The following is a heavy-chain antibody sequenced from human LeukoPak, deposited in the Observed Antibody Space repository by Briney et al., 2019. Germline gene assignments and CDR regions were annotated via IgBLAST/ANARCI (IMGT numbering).Heavy chain of an antibody. Sequence: TGGYLRLSCAASGFTCSSYAMGWVRQAPGKGREWVSAISGGGGSTYYADSVTGRFTISRDKSKNTLYLQMNSLRAEDTAVYYCAKDYAATFDYWGQGTLVTVSS. V-gene: IGHV3-23*01. CDR3: AKDYAATFDY. CDR2: ISGGGGST. CDR1: GFTCSSYA. J-gene: IGHJ4*02. D-gene: IGHD2-15*01.